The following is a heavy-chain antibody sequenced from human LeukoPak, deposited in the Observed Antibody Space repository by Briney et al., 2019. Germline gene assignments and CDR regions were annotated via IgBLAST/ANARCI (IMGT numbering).Heavy chain of an antibody. J-gene: IGHJ3*02. V-gene: IGHV3-53*01. CDR2: IYSGGDT. CDR3: ARNRYAADVFDI. CDR1: DFTVSSNF. D-gene: IGHD1/OR15-1a*01. Sequence: GGSLRLSCAASDFTVSSNFMSWVRQAPGKGLEWVSVIYSGGDTYYADSVKGRFTISRDNSKNTLYLQMNSLRVEDTAVYYCARNRYAADVFDIWGQGTMVTVSS.